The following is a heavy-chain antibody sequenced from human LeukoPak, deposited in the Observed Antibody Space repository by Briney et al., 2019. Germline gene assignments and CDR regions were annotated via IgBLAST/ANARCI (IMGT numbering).Heavy chain of an antibody. V-gene: IGHV3-30*02. CDR3: ARDDFSSGWSYHFDY. CDR2: IRYDGSNK. D-gene: IGHD6-19*01. Sequence: GGSLRLSCAASGFTFSSYGMHWVRQAPGKGLEWVAFIRYDGSNKYYADSVKGRFTISRDNSTNTLYLQMNSLRAEDTAVYYCARDDFSSGWSYHFDYWGQGTLVTVSS. CDR1: GFTFSSYG. J-gene: IGHJ4*02.